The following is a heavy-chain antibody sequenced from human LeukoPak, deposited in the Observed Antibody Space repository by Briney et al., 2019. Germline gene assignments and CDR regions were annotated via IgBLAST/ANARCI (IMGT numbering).Heavy chain of an antibody. CDR2: IWYDGSNK. Sequence: GGSLRLPCAASGFTLSSYDMHGVRQAPGKGLEWVAVIWYDGSNKYCGDTVKDRFTISSDNSKNTLYLQMNSQRAEDTAVYYCARDTRCSSTRCYYYYMDVWGKGTTVTVSS. CDR1: GFTLSSYD. D-gene: IGHD2-2*01. J-gene: IGHJ6*03. CDR3: ARDTRCSSTRCYYYYMDV. V-gene: IGHV3-33*01.